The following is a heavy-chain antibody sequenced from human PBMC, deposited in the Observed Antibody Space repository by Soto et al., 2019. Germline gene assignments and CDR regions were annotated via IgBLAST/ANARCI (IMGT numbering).Heavy chain of an antibody. J-gene: IGHJ3*02. CDR3: ASRDYTDAFDI. V-gene: IGHV4-4*02. CDR2: IYHSGST. CDR1: SGSISSSNW. Sequence: SETLSLTCAVSSGSISSSNWWSWVRPPPGKGLEWIGEIYHSGSTNYNPSLKSRVTISVDKSKNQFSLKLSSVTAADTAVYYCASRDYTDAFDIWGQGTMVTVSS. D-gene: IGHD4-17*01.